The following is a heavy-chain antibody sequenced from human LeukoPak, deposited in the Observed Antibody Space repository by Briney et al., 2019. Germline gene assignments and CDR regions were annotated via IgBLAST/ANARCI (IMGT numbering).Heavy chain of an antibody. CDR1: GFTFSSYG. Sequence: TGGSLRLSCAASGFTFSSYGMHWVRQAPGKGLEWVAFIRYDGSNKYYADSVKGRFTISRDNSKNTLYLQMNSLRAEDTAVYYCAKAGGVVAAHTRDKDYFDYWGQGTLVTVSS. CDR2: IRYDGSNK. V-gene: IGHV3-30*02. CDR3: AKAGGVVAAHTRDKDYFDY. D-gene: IGHD2-15*01. J-gene: IGHJ4*02.